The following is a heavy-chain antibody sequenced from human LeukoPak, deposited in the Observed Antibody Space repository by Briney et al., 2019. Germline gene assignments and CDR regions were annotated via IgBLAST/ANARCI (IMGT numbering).Heavy chain of an antibody. V-gene: IGHV4-4*07. CDR3: ARSYYYDTSGYYY. Sequence: ASETLSLTCTVSGGSISNYYWSWIRQPAGKGLEWIGRVHTSGSTNYNPSPKSRVTMSVDTSKNQFSLILSSVTAADTAVYYCARSYYYDTSGYYYWGQGTLVTVSS. CDR1: GGSISNYY. CDR2: VHTSGST. D-gene: IGHD3-22*01. J-gene: IGHJ4*02.